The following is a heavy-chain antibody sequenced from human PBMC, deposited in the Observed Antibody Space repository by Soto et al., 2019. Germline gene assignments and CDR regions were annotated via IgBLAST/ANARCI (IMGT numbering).Heavy chain of an antibody. V-gene: IGHV1-2*02. D-gene: IGHD6-13*01. CDR2: INPNSGGT. CDR3: ARDEGIAAAGTEYYFDY. J-gene: IGHJ4*02. CDR1: GYTFTGYY. Sequence: ASVKVSCKASGYTFTGYYMHWVRQAPGQGLEWMGWINPNSGGTNYAQRFQGRVTMTRDTSISTAYMELSRLRSDDTAVYYCARDEGIAAAGTEYYFDYWGQGTLVTVSS.